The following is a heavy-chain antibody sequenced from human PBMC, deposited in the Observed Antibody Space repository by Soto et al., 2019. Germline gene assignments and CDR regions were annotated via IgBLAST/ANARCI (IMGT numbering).Heavy chain of an antibody. CDR2: IIPIFGTA. Sequence: ASVKVSCKASGGTFSSYAISWVRQAPGQGLEWMGGIIPIFGTANYAQKFQGRVTITADESTSTAYMELSSLRSEDTAVYYCARGRETYYYDSSGYTFDYWGQGTLVTVSS. V-gene: IGHV1-69*13. CDR3: ARGRETYYYDSSGYTFDY. J-gene: IGHJ4*02. D-gene: IGHD3-22*01. CDR1: GGTFSSYA.